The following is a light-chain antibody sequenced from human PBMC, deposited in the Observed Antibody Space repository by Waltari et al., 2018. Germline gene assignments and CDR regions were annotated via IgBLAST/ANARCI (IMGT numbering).Light chain of an antibody. Sequence: EIVXTQSPXTLXLSPGEXATLSCRASQSVSSYLAWYQQKPGQAPRLLIYDASNRATGIPARFSGSGSGTDFTLTXSSLEPEDXXVYYCXQRXNWPPITFXXXTRLEIK. V-gene: IGKV3-11*01. CDR3: XQRXNWPPIT. J-gene: IGKJ5*01. CDR2: DAS. CDR1: QSVSSY.